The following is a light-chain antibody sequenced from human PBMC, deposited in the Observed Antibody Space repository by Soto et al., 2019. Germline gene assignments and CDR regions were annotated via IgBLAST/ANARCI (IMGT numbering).Light chain of an antibody. CDR1: SSDVGGYNY. V-gene: IGLV2-14*01. Sequence: QSALTQPASVSGSPGQSITISCTGTSSDVGGYNYVSWYQQHPGEAPKRMIYDVSNRPSGVSNRFSGSKSGNTASLTISGLQAEDEADYYCSSYISSSSYVFGTGTKLTVL. CDR3: SSYISSSSYV. J-gene: IGLJ1*01. CDR2: DVS.